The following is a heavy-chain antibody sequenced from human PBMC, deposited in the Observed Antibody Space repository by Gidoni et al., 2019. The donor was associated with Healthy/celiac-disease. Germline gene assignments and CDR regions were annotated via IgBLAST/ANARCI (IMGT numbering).Heavy chain of an antibody. CDR3: ARTGGLVTTPGYFDY. V-gene: IGHV3-30-3*01. J-gene: IGHJ4*02. CDR1: GSTFSSSA. CDR2: ISYDGSNK. D-gene: IGHD4-17*01. Sequence: QVQHVESGGGVVQPGRSLGPSCPAVGSTFSSSAMHWVRQAPGKGLEWVAVISYDGSNKYYADSVKGRFTISRDDSKNTLYLQMNSLRAEDTAVYYCARTGGLVTTPGYFDYWGQGTLVTVSS.